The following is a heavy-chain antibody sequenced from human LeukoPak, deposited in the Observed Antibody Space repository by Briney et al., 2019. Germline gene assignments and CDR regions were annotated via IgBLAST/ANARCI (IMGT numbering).Heavy chain of an antibody. Sequence: PSETLSLTCTVSGGSISSYYWSWIRQPPGKGLEWVGYIYYSGSTNYNPSLKSRVTISVDTSKNQFSLKLSSVTAADTAVYYCARLGYSYGSPYYYYYMDVWGKGTTVTISS. CDR1: GGSISSYY. CDR2: IYYSGST. J-gene: IGHJ6*03. D-gene: IGHD5-18*01. CDR3: ARLGYSYGSPYYYYYMDV. V-gene: IGHV4-59*01.